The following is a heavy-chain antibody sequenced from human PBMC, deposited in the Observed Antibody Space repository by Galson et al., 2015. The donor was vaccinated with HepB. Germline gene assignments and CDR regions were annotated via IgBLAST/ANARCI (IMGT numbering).Heavy chain of an antibody. CDR3: ARDQVGATGGGVDY. Sequence: SLRLSCAASGFTFSSYAMSWVRQAPGKGPQWVSSISGSGGSTYYADSVRGRFTISRDNSKNTLSLQMNSLRAEDTAVYYCARDQVGATGGGVDYWGQGTLATVSS. CDR2: ISGSGGST. V-gene: IGHV3-23*01. J-gene: IGHJ4*02. D-gene: IGHD1-26*01. CDR1: GFTFSSYA.